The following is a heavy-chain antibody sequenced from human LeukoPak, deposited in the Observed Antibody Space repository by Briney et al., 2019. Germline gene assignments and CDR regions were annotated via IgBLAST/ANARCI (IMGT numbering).Heavy chain of an antibody. J-gene: IGHJ2*01. CDR1: GFTLSRYV. CDR2: IISGGGRT. V-gene: IGHV3-23*01. CDR3: GNARGTSSSYFEL. D-gene: IGHD2-2*01. Sequence: PGGSLRLSCAASGFTLSRYVMHWVRQRPGKGVEGVSGIISGGGRTYYTHSMKGRYTISPDNSPNTLYLQMSSLTAEDTALYYCGNARGTSSSYFELSGRGTLVTVSS.